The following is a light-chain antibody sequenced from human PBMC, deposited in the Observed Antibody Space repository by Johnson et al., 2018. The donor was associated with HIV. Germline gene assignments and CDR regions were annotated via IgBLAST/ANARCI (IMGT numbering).Light chain of an antibody. J-gene: IGLJ1*01. CDR2: DSY. CDR1: SSNIGNNY. V-gene: IGLV1-51*01. Sequence: QSVLTQPPSVSAAPGQKVTISCSGSSSNIGNNYVSWYQQLPGTAPKLLIYDSYKRPSGIPDRFSASKSGTSATLGITALQTGDEADYYCGTWDSSLSAYVFGTGTKVTVL. CDR3: GTWDSSLSAYV.